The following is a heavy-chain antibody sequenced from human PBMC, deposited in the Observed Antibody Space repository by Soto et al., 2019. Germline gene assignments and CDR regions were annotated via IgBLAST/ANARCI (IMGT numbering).Heavy chain of an antibody. V-gene: IGHV4-31*03. J-gene: IGHJ4*02. Sequence: QVQLQESGPGLVKPSQTLSLTCTVSGDSISSGGYYWSWIRQHPGKGLDWIGYIYYSGSTYYTPYLKSRVTISVDTSKNHFSLKLSSVTAAYTAVYYCERGDIFAGYYLSYWGQGTLFTVSS. CDR3: ERGDIFAGYYLSY. CDR1: GDSISSGGYY. CDR2: IYYSGST. D-gene: IGHD3-9*01.